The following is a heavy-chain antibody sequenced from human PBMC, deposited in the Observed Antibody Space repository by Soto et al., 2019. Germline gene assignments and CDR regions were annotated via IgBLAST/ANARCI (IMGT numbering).Heavy chain of an antibody. CDR3: ARAPGYSSGWYDY. CDR1: GFTFSSYS. V-gene: IGHV3-21*01. J-gene: IGHJ4*02. Sequence: EVQLVESGGGLVKPGGSLRLSCAASGFTFSSYSMNWVRQAPGKGLEWVSSISSSSSYIYYADSVKGRFTISRDNAKNSLYLKMNSLRAEDTAVYYCARAPGYSSGWYDYWGQGTLVTVSS. CDR2: ISSSSSYI. D-gene: IGHD6-19*01.